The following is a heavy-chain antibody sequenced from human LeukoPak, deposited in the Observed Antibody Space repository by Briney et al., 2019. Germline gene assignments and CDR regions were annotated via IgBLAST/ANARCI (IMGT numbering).Heavy chain of an antibody. J-gene: IGHJ4*02. CDR3: AISSSWSFDY. D-gene: IGHD6-13*01. V-gene: IGHV1-2*02. Sequence: ASVKVSCKASGYTFTGYYMHWVRQAPGQGLEWMGWINPNSGGTNYAQKFQGGVTMTRDTSISTACMELSRLRSDDTAVYYCAISSSWSFDYWGQGTLVTVSS. CDR2: INPNSGGT. CDR1: GYTFTGYY.